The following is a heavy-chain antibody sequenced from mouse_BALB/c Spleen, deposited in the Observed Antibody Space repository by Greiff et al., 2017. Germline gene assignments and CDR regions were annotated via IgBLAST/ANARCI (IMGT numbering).Heavy chain of an antibody. V-gene: IGHV3-8*02. CDR1: GDSITSGY. J-gene: IGHJ4*01. Sequence: EVMLVESGPSLVKPSQTLSLTCSVTGDSITSGYWNWIRKFPGNKLEYMGYISYSGSTYYNPSLKSRISITRDTSKNQYYLQLNSVTTEDTATYYCARYGYGNYDAMDYWGQGTSVTVSS. CDR2: ISYSGST. CDR3: ARYGYGNYDAMDY. D-gene: IGHD2-10*02.